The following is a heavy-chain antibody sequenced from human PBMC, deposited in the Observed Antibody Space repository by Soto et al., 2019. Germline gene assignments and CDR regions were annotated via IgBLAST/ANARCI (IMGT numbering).Heavy chain of an antibody. CDR1: DFTFSYYW. J-gene: IGHJ3*01. D-gene: IGHD2-8*01. CDR2: IHSDGIST. V-gene: IGHV3-74*03. Sequence: EVLLVESGGGLVQPGGSLRLSCVASDFTFSYYWINRIRQVPGKWLLWVSRIHSDGISTTSADSGEGRFTISRDNAQNTLYVRMAGLSVEVSAVYYGARGDVGALVLWGQETMVTVSS. CDR3: ARGDVGALVL.